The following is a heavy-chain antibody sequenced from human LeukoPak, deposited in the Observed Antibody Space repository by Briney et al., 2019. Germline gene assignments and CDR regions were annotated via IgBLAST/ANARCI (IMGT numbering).Heavy chain of an antibody. CDR1: GGCLCSGGYY. CDR3: ASTSSLDHYYYCYGMDV. J-gene: IGHJ6*01. D-gene: IGHD3/OR15-3a*01. V-gene: IGHV4-61*02. Sequence: PSETLSLTCTLSGGCLCSGGYYWSWIRQPAGKGLEWIGRIYTRGSTNYNPSLKSRVPMSVDTSKNQFSLKLSSVTAADTAVYYCASTSSLDHYYYCYGMDVWGQGSTVTVSS. CDR2: IYTRGST.